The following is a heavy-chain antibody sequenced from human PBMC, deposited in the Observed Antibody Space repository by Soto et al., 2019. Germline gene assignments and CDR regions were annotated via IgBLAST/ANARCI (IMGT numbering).Heavy chain of an antibody. CDR3: ARWSPQFYGSGSYFDY. CDR1: GGSISSSSYY. Sequence: SETLSLTCTVSGGSISSSSYYWGWIRQPPGKGLEWIGSIYYSGSTYYNPSLKSRVTISVDTSKNQFSLKLSSVTAADTAVYYCARWSPQFYGSGSYFDYWGQGTLVTVSS. D-gene: IGHD3-10*01. V-gene: IGHV4-39*07. J-gene: IGHJ4*02. CDR2: IYYSGST.